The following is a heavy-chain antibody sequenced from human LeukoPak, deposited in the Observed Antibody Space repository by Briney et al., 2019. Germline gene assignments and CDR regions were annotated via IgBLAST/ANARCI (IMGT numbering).Heavy chain of an antibody. D-gene: IGHD3-22*01. J-gene: IGHJ4*02. CDR2: ISWNSGSI. V-gene: IGHV3-9*01. Sequence: GGSLRLSCAASGFTFDDYAMHWVRQAPGKGLEWVSGISWNSGSIGYADSVKGRFTIFRDNAKNSLYLQMNSLRAEDTALYYCAKDIFPRALIVVVTSFDYWGQGTLVTVSS. CDR3: AKDIFPRALIVVVTSFDY. CDR1: GFTFDDYA.